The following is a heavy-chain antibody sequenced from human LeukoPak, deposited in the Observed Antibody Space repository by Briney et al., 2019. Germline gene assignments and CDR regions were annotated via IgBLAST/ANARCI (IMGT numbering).Heavy chain of an antibody. D-gene: IGHD2-15*01. CDR2: ISAYNVNT. CDR1: GYTFTSYG. J-gene: IGHJ4*02. CDR3: ARDGNLLYCSGGSCYSGYFDY. Sequence: ASVKVSCKASGYTFTSYGISWVRQAPGHGLEWMGWISAYNVNTTYAPKLQGRVTMTPDTSTSTAYMELRSLRSDDTAVYYCARDGNLLYCSGGSCYSGYFDYWGQGTLVTVSS. V-gene: IGHV1-18*04.